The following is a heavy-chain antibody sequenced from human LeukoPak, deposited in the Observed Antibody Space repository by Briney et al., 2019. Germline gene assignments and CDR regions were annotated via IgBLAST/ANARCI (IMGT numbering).Heavy chain of an antibody. Sequence: GGSLRLSCAASGFTFSSYAMHWVRQAPGKGLEWVAVISYDGSNKYYADSVKGRFTISRDNSKNTLYLQMNSLRAEDTAVYYCARERGNDLAIFDYWGQGTLVTVSS. CDR1: GFTFSSYA. CDR3: ARERGNDLAIFDY. D-gene: IGHD3-10*01. J-gene: IGHJ4*02. CDR2: ISYDGSNK. V-gene: IGHV3-30-3*01.